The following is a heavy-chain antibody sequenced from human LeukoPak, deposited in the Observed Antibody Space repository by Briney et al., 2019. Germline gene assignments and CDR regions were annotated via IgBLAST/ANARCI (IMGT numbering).Heavy chain of an antibody. J-gene: IGHJ4*02. CDR1: GFTFSSYA. CDR2: ISGSGGST. V-gene: IGHV3-23*01. CDR3: AKEEQGYCSGGSCYSDGY. D-gene: IGHD2-15*01. Sequence: GGSLRLSCAASGFTFSSYAMSWVRRAPGKGLEWVSAISGSGGSTYYADSVKGRFTISRDNSKNTLYLQMNSLRAEDTAVYYCAKEEQGYCSGGSCYSDGYWGQGTLVTVSS.